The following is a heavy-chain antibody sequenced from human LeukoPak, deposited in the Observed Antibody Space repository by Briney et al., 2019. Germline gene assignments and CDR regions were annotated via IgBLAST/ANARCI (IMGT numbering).Heavy chain of an antibody. CDR1: GGSISSSSYY. CDR3: ARHTSSGWYDF. D-gene: IGHD6-19*01. CDR2: IYYSGST. V-gene: IGHV4-39*01. J-gene: IGHJ5*01. Sequence: PSETLSLTCTVSGGSISSSSYYWGWIRQPPGEGLEWIGSIYYSGSTNYNPSLKSRVTISVDTSKNQFSLKLSSVAAVDTAVYFCARHTSSGWYDFWGQGILVTVSS.